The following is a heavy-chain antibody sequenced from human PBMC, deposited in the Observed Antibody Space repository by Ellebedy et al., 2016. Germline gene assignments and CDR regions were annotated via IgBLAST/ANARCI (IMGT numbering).Heavy chain of an antibody. CDR3: ASPWGPEHLERYFIGAAAGTQFPGMDV. Sequence: SSVKVSCXASVGTFSSYAISWVRQAPGQGLEWMGRIIPILGIANYAQKFQGRVTITADKSTSTAYMELSSLRSEDTAVYYCASPWGPEHLERYFIGAAAGTQFPGMDVWGQGTTVTVSS. CDR2: IIPILGIA. V-gene: IGHV1-69*04. D-gene: IGHD6-13*01. J-gene: IGHJ6*02. CDR1: VGTFSSYA.